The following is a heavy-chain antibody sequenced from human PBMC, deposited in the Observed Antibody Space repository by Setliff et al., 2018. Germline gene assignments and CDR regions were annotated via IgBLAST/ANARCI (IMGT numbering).Heavy chain of an antibody. V-gene: IGHV1-18*01. Sequence: GASVKVSCKASGYSFTSYGISWVRQAPGQGLEWMGWISAYNDNKNYAQKFQGRVTMTTDTSTNTVFMELRSLRSDDTAMFYCARVVYYASGSSLSYGMDVWGQGTAVTVS. CDR1: GYSFTSYG. D-gene: IGHD3-10*01. CDR2: ISAYNDNK. J-gene: IGHJ6*02. CDR3: ARVVYYASGSSLSYGMDV.